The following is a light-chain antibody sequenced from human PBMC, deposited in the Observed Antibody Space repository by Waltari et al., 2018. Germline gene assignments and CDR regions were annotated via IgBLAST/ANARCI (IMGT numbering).Light chain of an antibody. CDR2: GKE. Sequence: SSELTQGPDVSVALGQTVKITCQGDSLRTSYASWYQVKPGQAPVLVLFGKEKRPSGIPDRISGYSSGTTSSLTITGAQAEDEADYYCHSRKGRDNQVVFGGWTKLTVL. CDR1: SLRTSY. V-gene: IGLV3-19*01. J-gene: IGLJ3*02. CDR3: HSRKGRDNQVV.